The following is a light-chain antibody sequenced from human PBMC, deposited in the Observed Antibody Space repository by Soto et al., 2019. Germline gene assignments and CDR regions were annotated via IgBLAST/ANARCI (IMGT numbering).Light chain of an antibody. V-gene: IGKV4-1*01. CDR1: QSVLYSSNNKNY. Sequence: DIVMTQSPDSLAVSLGERATINCKSSQSVLYSSNNKNYLAWYQQKLGQPPKLLIYWASTRESGVPDRFSGSGSGTDFTLTISSLQAEDVAVYYCQQYYSTLALTFGGGTKVEIK. CDR3: QQYYSTLALT. J-gene: IGKJ4*01. CDR2: WAS.